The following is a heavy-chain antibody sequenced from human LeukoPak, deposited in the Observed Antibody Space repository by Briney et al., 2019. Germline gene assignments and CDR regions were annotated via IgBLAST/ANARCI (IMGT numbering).Heavy chain of an antibody. J-gene: IGHJ4*02. CDR2: ISSSGSTI. Sequence: PGGSVRLSCAASGFTFSSYEMNWVRQAPGKGLEWVSYISSSGSTIYYADSVKGRFTISRDNAKNSLYLQMNSLRAEDTAVYYCAAVIRWLGNDYWGQGTLVTVSS. CDR1: GFTFSSYE. D-gene: IGHD5-24*01. CDR3: AAVIRWLGNDY. V-gene: IGHV3-48*03.